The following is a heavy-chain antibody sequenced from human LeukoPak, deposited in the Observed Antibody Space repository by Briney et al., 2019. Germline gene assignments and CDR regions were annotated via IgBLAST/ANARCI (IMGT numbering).Heavy chain of an antibody. D-gene: IGHD6-19*01. J-gene: IGHJ4*02. V-gene: IGHV4-59*01. CDR3: ASSWSSSGWSLIDY. Sequence: SETLSLTCTVSGGSINSYYWSWIRQPPGKGLEWVGYIYYSGSTNYKPSLKRRVTISVDTSKNQFSLKVSSVTAADTAVYYCASSWSSSGWSLIDYWGQGALVTVSS. CDR2: IYYSGST. CDR1: GGSINSYY.